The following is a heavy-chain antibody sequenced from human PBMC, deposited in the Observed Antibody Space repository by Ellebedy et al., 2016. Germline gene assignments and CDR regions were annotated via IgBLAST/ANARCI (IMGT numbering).Heavy chain of an antibody. CDR2: IYYSGST. CDR3: ARLLYDSRGYYYFDW. D-gene: IGHD3-22*01. V-gene: IGHV4-39*01. CDR1: GGSISSTNSY. Sequence: SETLSLXXTVSGGSISSTNSYWGWIRQPPGKGLEWIASIYYSGSTYYNPSLRSRVIISVDTSRSQVTLRLSSVTAADTAVYYCARLLYDSRGYYYFDWWGQGTLVTVSS. J-gene: IGHJ4*02.